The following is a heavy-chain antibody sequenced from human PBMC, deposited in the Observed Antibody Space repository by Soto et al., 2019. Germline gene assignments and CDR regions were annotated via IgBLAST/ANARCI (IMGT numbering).Heavy chain of an antibody. CDR2: IYYSGST. V-gene: IGHV4-61*01. D-gene: IGHD3-16*02. CDR1: GGSVSSGSYY. Sequence: SETLSLTCTVSGGSVSSGSYYWSWIRQPPGKGLEWIGYIYYSGSTNYNPSLKSRVTISVDTSKNQFSLKLSSVTAADTAVYYCARDRHGSGGFRGVIYHYYFDYWGQGTLVTVSS. CDR3: ARDRHGSGGFRGVIYHYYFDY. J-gene: IGHJ4*02.